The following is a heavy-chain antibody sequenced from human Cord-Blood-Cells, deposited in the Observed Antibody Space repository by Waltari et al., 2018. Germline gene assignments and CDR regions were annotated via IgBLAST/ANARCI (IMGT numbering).Heavy chain of an antibody. Sequence: QVQLVESGGGVVQPGRSLRLSCSASGFTCSSYAMHWVRQAPGKGLEWVAVISYDGSNKYYADSVKGRFTISRDNSKNTLYLQMNSLRAEDTAVYYCAREGGDWYFDLWGRGTLVTVSS. D-gene: IGHD1-26*01. V-gene: IGHV3-30*04. J-gene: IGHJ2*01. CDR3: AREGGDWYFDL. CDR2: ISYDGSNK. CDR1: GFTCSSYA.